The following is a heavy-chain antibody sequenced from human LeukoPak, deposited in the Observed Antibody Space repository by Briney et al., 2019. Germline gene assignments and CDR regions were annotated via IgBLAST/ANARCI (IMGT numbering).Heavy chain of an antibody. Sequence: GGSLRLSCAASGFNFSSYSMNWVRQAPGKGLEWVSSISSSSSYIYYADSVKGRFTISRDNAKNSLYLQMNSLRAEDTAVYYCARRYCSGGSCYSDYWGQGTLVTVSS. D-gene: IGHD2-15*01. J-gene: IGHJ4*02. CDR2: ISSSSSYI. V-gene: IGHV3-21*01. CDR1: GFNFSSYS. CDR3: ARRYCSGGSCYSDY.